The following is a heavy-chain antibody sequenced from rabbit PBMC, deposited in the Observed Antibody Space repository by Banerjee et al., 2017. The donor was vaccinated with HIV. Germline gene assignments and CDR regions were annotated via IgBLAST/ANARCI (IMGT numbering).Heavy chain of an antibody. Sequence: SLEESGGDLVKPGASLTLTCTASGFDFSGSLMCWVRQAPGKGLEWIACIYLGSSDTTYYASWAKGRFTISKTSSTTVTLQMTSLTAADTATYFCAKNSYDDYGDYWGYFNLWGPGTLVTVS. CDR3: AKNSYDDYGDYWGYFNL. J-gene: IGHJ4*01. V-gene: IGHV1S40*01. CDR1: GFDFSGSL. CDR2: IYLGSSDTT. D-gene: IGHD2-1*01.